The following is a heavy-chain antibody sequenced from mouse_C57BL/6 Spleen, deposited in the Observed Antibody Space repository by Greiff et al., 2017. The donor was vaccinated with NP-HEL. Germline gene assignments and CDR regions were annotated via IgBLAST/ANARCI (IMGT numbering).Heavy chain of an antibody. CDR1: GYPITSGYY. Sequence: EVKLMESGPGLVKPSQSLSLTCSVTGYPITSGYYWNWIRQFPGNKLEWMGYISYDGSNNYNPSLKNRISITRDTSKNQFFLKLNSVTTEDTATYYCARMDLGGMWFAYWGQGTLVTVSA. CDR3: ARMDLGGMWFAY. CDR2: ISYDGSN. D-gene: IGHD1-1*02. J-gene: IGHJ3*01. V-gene: IGHV3-6*01.